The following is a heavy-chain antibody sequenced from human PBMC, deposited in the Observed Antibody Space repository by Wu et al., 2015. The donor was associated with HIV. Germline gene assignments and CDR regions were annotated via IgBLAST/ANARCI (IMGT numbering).Heavy chain of an antibody. CDR1: GNTFNA. V-gene: IGHV1-69*15. CDR2: IIPLYGTT. CDR3: ARELYGRLGEYDYYGMDV. J-gene: IGHJ6*02. D-gene: IGHD3-10*01. Sequence: QVHLVQSGAEVKKPGSSVKISCKASGNTFNAINWVRQAPGHGLEWMGRIIPLYGTTNSAQDFQGRLTITADDSTNTAYMELGSLKSEDTAVYFCARELYGRLGEYDYYGMDVWGQGTTVTVSS.